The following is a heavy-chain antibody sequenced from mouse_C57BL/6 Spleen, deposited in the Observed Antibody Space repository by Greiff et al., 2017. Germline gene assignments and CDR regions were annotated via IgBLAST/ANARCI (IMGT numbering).Heavy chain of an antibody. CDR2: IYPRDGST. V-gene: IGHV1-78*01. CDR3: ARSVYYYGSSYAGDYFDY. J-gene: IGHJ2*01. CDR1: GYTFTDHT. D-gene: IGHD1-1*01. Sequence: VQLVESDAELVKPGASVKISCKVSGYTFTDHTIHWMKQRPEQGLEWIGYIYPRDGSTKYNEKFKGKATLTADKSSSTAYMQLNSLTSEDSAVYFCARSVYYYGSSYAGDYFDYWGQGTTLTVSS.